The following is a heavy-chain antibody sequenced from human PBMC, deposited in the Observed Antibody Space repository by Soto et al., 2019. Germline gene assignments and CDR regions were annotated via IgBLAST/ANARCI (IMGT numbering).Heavy chain of an antibody. CDR1: GFSFGTYW. J-gene: IGHJ4*02. V-gene: IGHV3-7*03. Sequence: GGSLRLSCAVSGFSFGTYWMSWVRQAPGKGLEWLASIKQDGSERYYLDSVKGRFTISRDNAKDSLSLQMNSLRGEDTAFYYCVRDVGPITIFGEALSGYFDFWGQGTLVTVSS. CDR2: IKQDGSER. D-gene: IGHD3-3*01. CDR3: VRDVGPITIFGEALSGYFDF.